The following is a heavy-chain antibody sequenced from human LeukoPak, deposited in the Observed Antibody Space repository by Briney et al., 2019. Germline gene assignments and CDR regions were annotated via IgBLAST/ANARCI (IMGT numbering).Heavy chain of an antibody. V-gene: IGHV3-20*04. J-gene: IGHJ6*02. D-gene: IGHD3-22*01. CDR2: INWNGDST. CDR3: AKPRYYDSSGSDCYYYGMDV. Sequence: GGSLRLSCAASGFSFDDYGLTWVRQAPGKGLEWVSGINWNGDSTDYADSVKGRFTISRDNSKNTLYLQMNSLRAEDTAVYYCAKPRYYDSSGSDCYYYGMDVWGQGTTVTVSS. CDR1: GFSFDDYG.